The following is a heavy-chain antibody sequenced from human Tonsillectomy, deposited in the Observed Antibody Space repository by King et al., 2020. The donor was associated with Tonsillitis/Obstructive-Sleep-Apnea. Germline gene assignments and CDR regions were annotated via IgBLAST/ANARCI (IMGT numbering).Heavy chain of an antibody. J-gene: IGHJ6*03. D-gene: IGHD6-13*01. CDR3: AREVQDSSSWDYYYYMDV. V-gene: IGHV4-59*01. Sequence: VQLQESGPGLVKPSETLSLTCTVSGGSISSYYWSWIRQPPGKGLEWIGCIYYSGSTNYNPSLKSRVTISVDTSKNQFSLKLSSVTAADTAVYYCAREVQDSSSWDYYYYMDVWGKGTTVTVSS. CDR2: IYYSGST. CDR1: GGSISSYY.